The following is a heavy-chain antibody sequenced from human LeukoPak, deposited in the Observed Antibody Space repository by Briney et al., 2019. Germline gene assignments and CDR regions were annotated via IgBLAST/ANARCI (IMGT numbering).Heavy chain of an antibody. D-gene: IGHD5-18*01. J-gene: IGHJ4*02. CDR1: GFTFSSYG. V-gene: IGHV3-30*02. Sequence: GGSLRLSCAASGFTFSSYGMHWVRQAPGKGLEWVAFIRYDGSNKYYADSVKGRFTISRDNSKDTLYLQMNSLRAEDTAVYYCAKDNLYGLWPLDYWGQGTLVTVSS. CDR2: IRYDGSNK. CDR3: AKDNLYGLWPLDY.